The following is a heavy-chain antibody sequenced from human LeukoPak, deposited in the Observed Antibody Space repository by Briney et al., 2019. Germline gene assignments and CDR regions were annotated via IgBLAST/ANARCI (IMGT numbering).Heavy chain of an antibody. Sequence: PSETLSLTCTVSGGSISSYYWSWIRQPPGKGLEWIGYIYYSGSTNYNPSLKSRVTISVDTSKNQFSLKLSSVTAADTAVYYCASSYSSGWSSLDYWGQGTLVTVSS. CDR1: GGSISSYY. D-gene: IGHD6-19*01. CDR3: ASSYSSGWSSLDY. CDR2: IYYSGST. J-gene: IGHJ4*02. V-gene: IGHV4-59*01.